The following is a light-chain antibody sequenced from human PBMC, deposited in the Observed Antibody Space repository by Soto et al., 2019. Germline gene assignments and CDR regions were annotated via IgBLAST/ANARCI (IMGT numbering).Light chain of an antibody. Sequence: QSVLTQPPSVSGAPGQRVTISCTGSSSNIGAGYDVHWYQQLPGIAPKLLIYGSTNRPSGVPDRFSGSKSGTSASLAITGLQAEDEADYYCLSFDSSLSVVFGGGTKLTVL. CDR2: GST. J-gene: IGLJ2*01. CDR1: SSNIGAGYD. V-gene: IGLV1-40*01. CDR3: LSFDSSLSVV.